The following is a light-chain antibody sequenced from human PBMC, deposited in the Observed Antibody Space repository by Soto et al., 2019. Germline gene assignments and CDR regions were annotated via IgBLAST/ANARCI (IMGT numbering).Light chain of an antibody. V-gene: IGKV1-39*01. CDR2: GAS. CDR1: QSIARF. J-gene: IGKJ2*01. CDR3: QQGHFAPYT. Sequence: DLQMTQSPSSLSAAVGDRVTITCRASQSIARFLNWYQQKPGEVPKLLIFGASYLRSGVPSRFSGSGSGTHFALTITSLQPEDFPPYFCQQGHFAPYTFGQGTNL.